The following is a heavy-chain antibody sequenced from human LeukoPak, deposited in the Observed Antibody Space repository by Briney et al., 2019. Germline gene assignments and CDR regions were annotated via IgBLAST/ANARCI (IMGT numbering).Heavy chain of an antibody. Sequence: GGSLRLSCAASGFTFSSYAMSWVRQAPGKGLEWVSAISGSGGSTCYADSVKGRFTISRDNSKNTLYLQMNSLRAEDTAVYYCAREEDYYDSSGYYGNSFDYWGQGTLVTVSS. V-gene: IGHV3-23*01. D-gene: IGHD3-22*01. CDR1: GFTFSSYA. J-gene: IGHJ4*02. CDR3: AREEDYYDSSGYYGNSFDY. CDR2: ISGSGGST.